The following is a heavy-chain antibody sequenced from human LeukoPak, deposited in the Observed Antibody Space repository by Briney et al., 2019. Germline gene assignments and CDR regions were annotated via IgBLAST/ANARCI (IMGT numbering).Heavy chain of an antibody. Sequence: SETLSLTCTVSGGSISSGSYYWNWIRQPAGKGLEWIGRIYASGITNYHPSLKSRVAISVDTSKNQFSLRLSSVTAADTAMYFCVKSGGYGLIDYWGQGTLVTVSS. V-gene: IGHV4-61*02. CDR3: VKSGGYGLIDY. J-gene: IGHJ4*02. CDR2: IYASGIT. CDR1: GGSISSGSYY. D-gene: IGHD1-26*01.